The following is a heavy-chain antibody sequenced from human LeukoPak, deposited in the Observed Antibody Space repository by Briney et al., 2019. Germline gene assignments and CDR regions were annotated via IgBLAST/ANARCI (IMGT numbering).Heavy chain of an antibody. CDR2: ISGSGGST. Sequence: GGSLRLSCAASGFTFSSYAMSWVRQAPGEGLEWVPAISGSGGSTYYADSVKGRFTISRDNSKNTLYLQMNSLRAEDTAVYYCAKEGRKNWNYLVPDYFDYWGQGTLVTVSS. J-gene: IGHJ4*02. D-gene: IGHD1-7*01. V-gene: IGHV3-23*01. CDR3: AKEGRKNWNYLVPDYFDY. CDR1: GFTFSSYA.